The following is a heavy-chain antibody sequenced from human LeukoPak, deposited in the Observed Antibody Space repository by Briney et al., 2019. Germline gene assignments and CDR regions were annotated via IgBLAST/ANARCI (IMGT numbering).Heavy chain of an antibody. J-gene: IGHJ4*02. CDR1: GFTFSSYG. Sequence: GGSLRLSCAASGFTFSSYGMHWVRQAPGKGLEWVAVISYDGSNKYYADSVKGRFTISRDNSKNTLYLQMNSLRAEDTAVYNCATPLKDVGYWGQGTLVTVSS. CDR2: ISYDGSNK. V-gene: IGHV3-30*03. CDR3: ATPLKDVGY.